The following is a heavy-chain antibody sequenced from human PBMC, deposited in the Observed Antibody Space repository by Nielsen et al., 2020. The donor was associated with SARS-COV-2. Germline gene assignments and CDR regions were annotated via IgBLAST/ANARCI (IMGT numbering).Heavy chain of an antibody. CDR2: INHSGST. CDR3: ARGGGYYDSSGYGRWADY. Sequence: SETLSLTCAVYGGSFSGYYWSWIRQPPGKGLEWIGEINHSGSTNYNPSLKSRVTISVDTSKNQSSLKLSSVTAADTAVYYCARGGGYYDSSGYGRWADYWGQGTLVTVSS. CDR1: GGSFSGYY. V-gene: IGHV4-34*01. J-gene: IGHJ4*02. D-gene: IGHD3-22*01.